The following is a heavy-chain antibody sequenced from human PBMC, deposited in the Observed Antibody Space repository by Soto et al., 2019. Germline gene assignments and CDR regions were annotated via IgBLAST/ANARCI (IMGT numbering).Heavy chain of an antibody. CDR3: ARGDCSSTSCYTFQDAFDI. Sequence: QVQLVESGGGVVQPGRSLRLSCAASGFTFSSYGMHWVRQATGKGLEWVAVIWYDGSNKYYADSVKGRFTISRDNSKNTLYLHMNSLRAEDTAVYYCARGDCSSTSCYTFQDAFDIWGQGTMVTVSS. CDR2: IWYDGSNK. V-gene: IGHV3-33*01. D-gene: IGHD2-2*02. CDR1: GFTFSSYG. J-gene: IGHJ3*02.